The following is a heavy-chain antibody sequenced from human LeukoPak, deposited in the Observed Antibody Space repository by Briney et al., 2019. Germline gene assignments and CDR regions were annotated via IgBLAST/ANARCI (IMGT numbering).Heavy chain of an antibody. D-gene: IGHD5-12*01. CDR1: GFTFSSYG. CDR3: AKDGAYSGYDCGHYFDY. J-gene: IGHJ4*02. Sequence: GGSLRLSCAASGFTFSSYGMHWVRQAPGKGLEWVAVIWYDGSNKYYADSVKGRFTISRDNSKNTLYLQMNSLRAEDTAVYYCAKDGAYSGYDCGHYFDYWGQGTLVTVSS. CDR2: IWYDGSNK. V-gene: IGHV3-33*06.